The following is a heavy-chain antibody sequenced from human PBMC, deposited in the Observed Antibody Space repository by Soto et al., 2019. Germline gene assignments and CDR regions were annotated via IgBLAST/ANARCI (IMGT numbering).Heavy chain of an antibody. Sequence: EVQLVESGGGLVQPGGSLRLSCAASGFTFSRYWMHWVRQAPGKGLVWVSRIAGEGISTNYADSVKGRFTASRDNAKNTEYLEMSSLRAEDTAVYYCIRDLRSGDFWGQGTLVTVSS. D-gene: IGHD6-19*01. CDR3: IRDLRSGDF. CDR1: GFTFSRYW. J-gene: IGHJ4*02. CDR2: IAGEGIST. V-gene: IGHV3-74*01.